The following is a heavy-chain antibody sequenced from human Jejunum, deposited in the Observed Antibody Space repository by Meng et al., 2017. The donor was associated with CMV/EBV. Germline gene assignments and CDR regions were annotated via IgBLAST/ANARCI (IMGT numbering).Heavy chain of an antibody. CDR3: ADFEVG. CDR2: MNTDGSRT. CDR1: GFAFSRYW. V-gene: IGHV3-74*01. J-gene: IGHJ4*02. D-gene: IGHD1-26*01. Sequence: LKVSCAASGFAFSRYWIHWVRQVPGKGLVWVSGMNTDGSRTFYADSVKGRFTISRDNAKNMLYLQMSSLSAEDTAVYYCADFEVGWGQGTLVTVSS.